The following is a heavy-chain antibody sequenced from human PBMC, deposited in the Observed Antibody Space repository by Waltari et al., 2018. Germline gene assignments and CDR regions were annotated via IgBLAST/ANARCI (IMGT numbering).Heavy chain of an antibody. Sequence: QVQLQESGPGLVKPSETLSLTCTVSGGSINSYYWSWIRQPPGKGLEWIGYIYYSGSTNHNPSLKSRVTISVDTSKNQFSLNLSSVTAADTAVYYCARHLRRGSRPWYFDTWGQGTLVTVSS. J-gene: IGHJ4*02. CDR3: ARHLRRGSRPWYFDT. V-gene: IGHV4-59*08. D-gene: IGHD3-16*01. CDR2: IYYSGST. CDR1: GGSINSYY.